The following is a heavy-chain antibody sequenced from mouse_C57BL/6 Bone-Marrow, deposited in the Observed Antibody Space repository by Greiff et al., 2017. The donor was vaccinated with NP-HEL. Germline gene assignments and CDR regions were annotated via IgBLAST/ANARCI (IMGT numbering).Heavy chain of an antibody. CDR1: GFTFSDYG. V-gene: IGHV5-15*04. CDR2: ISNLAYSI. CDR3: ARRGTTVDLYWYFDV. D-gene: IGHD1-1*01. J-gene: IGHJ1*03. Sequence: DVMLVESGGGLVQPGGSLKLSCAASGFTFSDYGMAWVRQAPRKGPEWVAFISNLAYSIYYADTVTGRFTISRENAKNTLYLEMSSLRSEDTAMYYCARRGTTVDLYWYFDVWGTGTTVTVSS.